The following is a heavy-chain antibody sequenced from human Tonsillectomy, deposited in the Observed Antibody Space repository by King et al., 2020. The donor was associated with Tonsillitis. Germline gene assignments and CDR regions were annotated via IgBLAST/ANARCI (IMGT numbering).Heavy chain of an antibody. V-gene: IGHV1-69*06. Sequence: AQLVQSGAEVKKPGSSVKVSCKASGGTFSAYGISWVRQAPGQGLEWVVGIIPIFGSAHNTQKFQGRVTITADKSTSTAYMELSSLRSEDTAVYYCAAGYYDSSGYSFYYYYYIDVWGKGPTVTVSS. J-gene: IGHJ6*03. D-gene: IGHD3-22*01. CDR1: GGTFSAYG. CDR3: AAGYYDSSGYSFYYYYYIDV. CDR2: IIPIFGSA.